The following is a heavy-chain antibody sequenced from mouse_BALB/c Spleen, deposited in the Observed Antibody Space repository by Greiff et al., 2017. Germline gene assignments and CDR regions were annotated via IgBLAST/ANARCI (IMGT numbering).Heavy chain of an antibody. CDR1: GFTFTDYE. Sequence: QVQLQQSGAELVRPGASVTLSCTASGFTFTDYEMHWVKQTPVHGLEWIGAIDPETGGTAYNQKFKGKATLTADKSSSTAYMELSSLTSEDSADYYCTRAGTVAWFAYWGQGTLVTVSA. CDR2: IDPETGGT. D-gene: IGHD4-1*01. CDR3: TRAGTVAWFAY. V-gene: IGHV1-15*01. J-gene: IGHJ3*01.